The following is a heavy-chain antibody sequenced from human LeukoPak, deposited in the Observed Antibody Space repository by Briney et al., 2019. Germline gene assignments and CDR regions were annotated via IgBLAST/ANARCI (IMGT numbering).Heavy chain of an antibody. J-gene: IGHJ6*02. Sequence: GGSLRLSCEGSGITFSNYWMSWVRQAPGKGLEWVANIDGDGSEKYYVDSVKGRFTISRDNAKNSLYLQMNSLRAEDTAVYFCAGYYSSIYGMDVWGQGTSVTVSS. CDR1: GITFSNYW. CDR3: AGYYSSIYGMDV. D-gene: IGHD3-3*01. V-gene: IGHV3-7*01. CDR2: IDGDGSEK.